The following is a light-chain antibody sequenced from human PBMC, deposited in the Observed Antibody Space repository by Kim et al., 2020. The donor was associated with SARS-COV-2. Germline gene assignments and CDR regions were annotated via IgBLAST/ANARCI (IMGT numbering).Light chain of an antibody. V-gene: IGLV2-23*01. CDR1: SSDVGRYNL. Sequence: GQSIAISCTGTSSDVGRYNLVSWYQQHPGKAPKLMIYEGSKRPSGVSNRFSGSKSGNTASLTISGLQAEDEADYYCCSYAGSSTYVFGTGTKVTVL. CDR2: EGS. J-gene: IGLJ1*01. CDR3: CSYAGSSTYV.